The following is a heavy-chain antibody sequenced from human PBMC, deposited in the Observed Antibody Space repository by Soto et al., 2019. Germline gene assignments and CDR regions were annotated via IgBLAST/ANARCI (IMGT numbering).Heavy chain of an antibody. CDR3: AKAVIPNRYYFDY. Sequence: EVQLLESGGGLVQPGGSLRLSCAASGFTFSSYAMNWVRQATGKGLEWVSAISGSGGSTYYADSVKGRFTISRDNSKNTLYLQMSSLRAEDTAVYYCAKAVIPNRYYFDYWGQGTLVTVSS. D-gene: IGHD3-22*01. J-gene: IGHJ4*02. CDR1: GFTFSSYA. CDR2: ISGSGGST. V-gene: IGHV3-23*01.